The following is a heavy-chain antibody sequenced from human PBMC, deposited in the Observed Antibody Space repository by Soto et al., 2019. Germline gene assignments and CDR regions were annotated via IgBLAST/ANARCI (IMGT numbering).Heavy chain of an antibody. CDR2: INSDGRSI. CDR1: GFTFSSYW. Sequence: EVQLVESGGGLVQPGGSLRLSCAASGFTFSSYWMHWVRQAPGKGLVWVSRINSDGRSISYVDSGKGRFTISRDNAKNTLYLQVDSLRAEDTAMYYCASQGYCSGGTCGGYWGQGTLVTVSS. D-gene: IGHD2-15*01. J-gene: IGHJ4*02. CDR3: ASQGYCSGGTCGGY. V-gene: IGHV3-74*01.